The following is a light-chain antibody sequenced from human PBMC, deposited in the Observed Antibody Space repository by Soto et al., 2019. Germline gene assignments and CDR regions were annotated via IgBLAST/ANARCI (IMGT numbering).Light chain of an antibody. CDR2: DVS. V-gene: IGLV2-11*01. CDR3: AAWDDSLNGSVV. J-gene: IGLJ2*01. CDR1: SSDVGVYNY. Sequence: QSALTQPRSVSGSPGQSVTISCTGTSSDVGVYNYVSWYQQYPGKAPKIMIYDVSKRPSGVPDRFSGSKSDNTAALTISGLQSEDEADYYCAAWDDSLNGSVVFGGGTKLSVL.